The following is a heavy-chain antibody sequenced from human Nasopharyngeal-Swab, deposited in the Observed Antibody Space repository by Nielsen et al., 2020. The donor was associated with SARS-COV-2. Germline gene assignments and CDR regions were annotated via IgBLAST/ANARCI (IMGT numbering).Heavy chain of an antibody. V-gene: IGHV1-3*01. CDR3: ARYYREGSGYFYYGMDV. CDR2: INAGNGNT. D-gene: IGHD3-22*01. J-gene: IGHJ6*02. Sequence: ASVKVSCKASGYTFTSYAMHWVRQAPGQRLEWMGWINAGNGNTKFSQKFQGRVTITRDTSASTAYMELNSLRSEDTAVYYCARYYREGSGYFYYGMDVWGQGTTVTVSS. CDR1: GYTFTSYA.